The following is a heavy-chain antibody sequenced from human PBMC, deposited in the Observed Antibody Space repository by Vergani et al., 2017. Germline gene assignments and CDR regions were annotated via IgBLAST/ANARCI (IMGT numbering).Heavy chain of an antibody. CDR3: ARDHRDYNNYPGTFDI. CDR2: IYNSGST. V-gene: IGHV4-4*07. J-gene: IGHJ3*02. Sequence: QVQLQESGPGLVKPSETLSLTCTVSGGSISSYYWSWIRQPAGRELEWIGLIYNSGSTNYNPSLKSRVTMSLDTSKNQFSLKLNSVTDVDTAVYYCARDHRDYNNYPGTFDIWGQGSMVTVSS. CDR1: GGSISSYY. D-gene: IGHD5-24*01.